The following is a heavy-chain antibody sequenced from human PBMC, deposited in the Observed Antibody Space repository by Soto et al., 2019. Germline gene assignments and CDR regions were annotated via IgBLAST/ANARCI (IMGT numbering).Heavy chain of an antibody. Sequence: QVQLVQSGAEVKMPGSSVKVSCKVSGDTFNIRWVRQAPGQGLEWMGGIIPVIDTANYARKFQGRVVISADRATNIVYMEMMSLTLEDTAVYDCARGSGADASDIWGQGTMVTVSS. D-gene: IGHD7-27*01. CDR2: IIPVIDTA. CDR3: ARGSGADASDI. V-gene: IGHV1-69*06. J-gene: IGHJ3*02. CDR1: GDTFN.